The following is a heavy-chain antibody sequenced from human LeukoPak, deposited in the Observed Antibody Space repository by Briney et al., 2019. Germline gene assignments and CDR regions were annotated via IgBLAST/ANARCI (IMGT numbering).Heavy chain of an antibody. D-gene: IGHD6-6*01. Sequence: GGSLRLSCAASGFTFSSYWMTRVRQASGRGLEWVASINQDGSEKYYVDSVRGRFTLSRDNAKNSLYLQMNSLRAEDTAVYYCARDLGQKYHYFDYWGQGTLVTVSS. CDR2: INQDGSEK. CDR1: GFTFSSYW. J-gene: IGHJ4*02. CDR3: ARDLGQKYHYFDY. V-gene: IGHV3-7*01.